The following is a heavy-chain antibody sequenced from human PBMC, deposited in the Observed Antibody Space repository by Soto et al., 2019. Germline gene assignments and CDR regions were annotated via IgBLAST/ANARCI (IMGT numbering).Heavy chain of an antibody. V-gene: IGHV3-23*01. D-gene: IGHD3-9*01. Sequence: PGGSLRLSCATSGIIFRNYAMGWVRQAPGKGLEWVSAISGSGDSTYYADSVKGRFTISRDNSKNTLYLQMNSLRVEDTALFYCAKKAEKHFDWMFYADSWGQGTLVTVSS. CDR3: AKKAEKHFDWMFYADS. CDR1: GIIFRNYA. CDR2: ISGSGDST. J-gene: IGHJ4*02.